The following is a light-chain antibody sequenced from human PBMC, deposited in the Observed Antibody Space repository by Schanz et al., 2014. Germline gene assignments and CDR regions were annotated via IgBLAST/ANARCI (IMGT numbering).Light chain of an antibody. V-gene: IGLV2-11*01. CDR3: SSFTSSTTVV. J-gene: IGLJ2*01. CDR1: SSAVGGSNY. Sequence: QSALTQPRSVSGSPGQSVTISCTGTSSAVGGSNYVSWYQQHPGKAPEVMIFDVYKRPSGVPNRFSGSKSGNTASLTISGLQAEDEADYYCSSFTSSTTVVFGGGTKLTVL. CDR2: DVY.